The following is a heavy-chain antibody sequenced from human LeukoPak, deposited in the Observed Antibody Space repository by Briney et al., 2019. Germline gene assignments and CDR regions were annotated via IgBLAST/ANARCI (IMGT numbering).Heavy chain of an antibody. CDR1: GFTFTRAW. CDR3: ATFND. CDR2: IISKIDGGTT. Sequence: GGSLRLSCAGSGFTFTRAWLSWVRQAPGKGLEWVGRIISKIDGGTTDYAAPVKGRFTISRDDSKNTLYLQMNSLKTEDTAVYYCATFNDWGQGTLVTVSS. V-gene: IGHV3-15*01. J-gene: IGHJ4*02.